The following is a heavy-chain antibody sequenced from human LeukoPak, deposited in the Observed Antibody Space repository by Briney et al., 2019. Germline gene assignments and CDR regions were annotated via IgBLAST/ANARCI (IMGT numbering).Heavy chain of an antibody. CDR2: ISDSGGGT. CDR3: AKDRSYSSNGYYVDY. J-gene: IGHJ4*02. Sequence: GGSLRLSCAVSGFTFSTYAMTWVRQAPGKGLEWVSTISDSGGGTYYADSEKGRFTISRDNSKNTLHLQMSSLRAEDTAVYYCAKDRSYSSNGYYVDYWGQGTLVTVSS. V-gene: IGHV3-23*01. D-gene: IGHD3-22*01. CDR1: GFTFSTYA.